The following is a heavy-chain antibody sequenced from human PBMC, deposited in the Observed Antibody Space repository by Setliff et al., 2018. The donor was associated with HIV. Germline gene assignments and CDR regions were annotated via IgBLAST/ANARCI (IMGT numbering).Heavy chain of an antibody. V-gene: IGHV1-69-2*01. D-gene: IGHD3-22*01. CDR3: ATSYDDSGFYGRYGY. J-gene: IGHJ4*01. Sequence: ASVKXSCKASGYTFSDYYIHWVQQAPGKGLEWVGRVDPEDGETIFAEKFQGRVTITADTSTDTAYMELSSLRSEDTAVFYCATSYDDSGFYGRYGYWGXXTLVTVSS. CDR2: VDPEDGET. CDR1: GYTFSDYY.